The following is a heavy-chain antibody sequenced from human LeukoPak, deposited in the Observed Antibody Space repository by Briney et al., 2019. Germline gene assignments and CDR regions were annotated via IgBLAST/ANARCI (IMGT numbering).Heavy chain of an antibody. CDR1: RFSFSSYA. V-gene: IGHV3-23*01. CDR2: ISGSGDNT. D-gene: IGHD3-3*01. J-gene: IGHJ3*02. Sequence: QPGGSLRLSCAASRFSFSSYAMSWVRQAPGKGLEWVSGISGSGDNTYYADSVKGRFTISRDNAKNTLYLQMNSLRAEDTAVYYCAREGGPRAWSAFDIWGQGTMVTVSS. CDR3: AREGGPRAWSAFDI.